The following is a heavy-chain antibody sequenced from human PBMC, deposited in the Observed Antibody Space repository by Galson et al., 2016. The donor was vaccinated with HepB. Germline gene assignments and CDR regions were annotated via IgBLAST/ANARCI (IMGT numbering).Heavy chain of an antibody. Sequence: SETLSLICAVSGYSISSGYYWAWSRQPPGKGLERIWYVHNSGSTNYNPSLKSRVSIQVDRSKKRIALNLGSLTAADTAVYFCARKDRRGALDIWGQGTLVTVSS. CDR3: ARKDRRGALDI. D-gene: IGHD2-15*01. V-gene: IGHV4-38-2*01. CDR2: VHNSGST. J-gene: IGHJ4*02. CDR1: GYSISSGYY.